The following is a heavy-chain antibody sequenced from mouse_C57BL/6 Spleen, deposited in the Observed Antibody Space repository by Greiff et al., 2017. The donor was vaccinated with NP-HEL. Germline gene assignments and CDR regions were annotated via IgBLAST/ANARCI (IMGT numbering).Heavy chain of an antibody. CDR1: GFTFSDYG. D-gene: IGHD1-1*01. CDR2: ISSGSSTI. Sequence: EVKLMESGGGLVKPGGSLKLSCAASGFTFSDYGMHWVRQAPEKGLEWVAYISSGSSTIYYADTVKGRFTISRDNAKKTLFLQMTSLRSEDTAMYYCASRSSYWYFDVWGTGTTVTVSS. V-gene: IGHV5-17*01. J-gene: IGHJ1*03. CDR3: ASRSSYWYFDV.